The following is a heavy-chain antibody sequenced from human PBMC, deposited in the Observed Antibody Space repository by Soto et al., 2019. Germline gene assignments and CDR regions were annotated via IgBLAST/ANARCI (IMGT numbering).Heavy chain of an antibody. V-gene: IGHV3-33*01. J-gene: IGHJ4*02. CDR2: IWYDGSNK. CDR3: ARARNYYYFWSGYYFTPDY. CDR1: GFTFSSYG. Sequence: PGGSLRISCAASGFTFSSYGMHWVRQAPGKGLEWVAVIWYDGSNKYYADSVKGRFTISRDNSKNTLYLQMNSLRAEDTAVYYCARARNYYYFWSGYYFTPDYWGQGTLVTVSS. D-gene: IGHD3-3*01.